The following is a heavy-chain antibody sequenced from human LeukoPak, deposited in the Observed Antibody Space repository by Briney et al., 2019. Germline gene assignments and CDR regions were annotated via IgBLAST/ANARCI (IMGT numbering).Heavy chain of an antibody. D-gene: IGHD6-6*01. CDR2: INHSAST. Sequence: SETLSLTCAVYGGSFSGYYWSWIRQPPGKGLEWIGEINHSASTNYNPSLKSRVTISVDTSKNQFSLKLSSVTAADTAVYYCARGPLDVGRIAARRSGDYWGQGTLVTVSS. CDR1: GGSFSGYY. V-gene: IGHV4-34*01. J-gene: IGHJ4*02. CDR3: ARGPLDVGRIAARRSGDY.